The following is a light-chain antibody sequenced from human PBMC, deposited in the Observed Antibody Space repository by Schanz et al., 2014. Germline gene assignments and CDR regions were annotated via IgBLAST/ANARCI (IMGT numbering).Light chain of an antibody. CDR1: SRDIGKYNY. Sequence: QSVLTQPPSVSGAPGQRVTISCTGTSRDIGKYNYVSWYQQHPGKAPKLLIYDVTERPSGVPDRFSGSRSGSTASLTVSGLQADDEADYYCCSYIGTNHLVLFGGGTKLTVL. J-gene: IGLJ3*02. V-gene: IGLV2-8*01. CDR3: CSYIGTNHLVL. CDR2: DVT.